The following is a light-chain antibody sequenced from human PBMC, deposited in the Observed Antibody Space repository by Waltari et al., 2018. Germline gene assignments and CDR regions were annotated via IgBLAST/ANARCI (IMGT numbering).Light chain of an antibody. V-gene: IGLV2-23*01. CDR2: DDN. CDR3: CSYAGSYTWV. CDR1: SSHVGNYNL. J-gene: IGLJ3*02. Sequence: QSALTQPASVSGSPGQSITIPCTGTSSHVGNYNLVSWYQQYPGKAPKVMIYDDNRRPSGVSDRFSGSKSGNTASLTISGVQAEDEADYYCCSYAGSYTWVFGGGTKLTVL.